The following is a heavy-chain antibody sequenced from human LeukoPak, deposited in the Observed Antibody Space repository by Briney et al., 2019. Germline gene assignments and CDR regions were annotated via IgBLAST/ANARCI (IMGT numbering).Heavy chain of an antibody. V-gene: IGHV4-59*01. D-gene: IGHD2-15*01. CDR2: IHYSGST. CDR3: ARTTEGYCRGRSCYSYYYYMDV. J-gene: IGHJ6*03. Sequence: SETLSLTCTVSGGSISSYYWSWIRQPPGKGLEWIGYIHYSGSTNYNPSLKSRVTISVDTSKNQFSLKLSSVTAADTAVYYCARTTEGYCRGRSCYSYYYYMDVWGKGTTVIVSS. CDR1: GGSISSYY.